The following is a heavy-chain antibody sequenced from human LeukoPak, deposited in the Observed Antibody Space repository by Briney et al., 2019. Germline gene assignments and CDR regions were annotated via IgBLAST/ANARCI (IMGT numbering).Heavy chain of an antibody. Sequence: GGSLRLSCAASGVTVSSNYMSWGRQAPGKGLEWVSVLQSGGTTHYADSVKGRFTISRDISKNTLYLQMNSLRVEDTAVYYCARDLYYGSGRYYFDYWGQGTLVTVSS. V-gene: IGHV3-66*01. J-gene: IGHJ4*02. CDR2: LQSGGTT. CDR3: ARDLYYGSGRYYFDY. CDR1: GVTVSSNY. D-gene: IGHD3-10*01.